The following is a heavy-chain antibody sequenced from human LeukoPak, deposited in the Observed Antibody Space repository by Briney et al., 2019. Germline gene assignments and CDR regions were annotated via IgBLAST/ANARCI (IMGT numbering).Heavy chain of an antibody. Sequence: PSETLSLTCTVSGGSISSYYWSWIRQPPGKGLEWIGYIYDSGSTNYNPSLKSRVTISVDTSKNQFSLKLSSVTAADTAVYYCARHIDGYIHFDYWGQGTLITVSS. J-gene: IGHJ4*02. D-gene: IGHD5-24*01. V-gene: IGHV4-59*08. CDR2: IYDSGST. CDR1: GGSISSYY. CDR3: ARHIDGYIHFDY.